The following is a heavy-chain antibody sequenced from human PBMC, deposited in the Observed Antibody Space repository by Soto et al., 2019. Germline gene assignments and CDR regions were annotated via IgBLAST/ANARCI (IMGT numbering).Heavy chain of an antibody. CDR2: IIPILGIA. D-gene: IGHD2-15*01. J-gene: IGHJ4*02. CDR1: GGTFSSYT. CDR3: ATGSLCSGGSCELRSFDY. V-gene: IGHV1-69*02. Sequence: SVKVSWKASGGTFSSYTISWVRQAPGQGLEWMGRIIPILGIANYAQKFQGRVTITADKSTSTAYMELSSLRSEDTAVYYCATGSLCSGGSCELRSFDYWGRG.